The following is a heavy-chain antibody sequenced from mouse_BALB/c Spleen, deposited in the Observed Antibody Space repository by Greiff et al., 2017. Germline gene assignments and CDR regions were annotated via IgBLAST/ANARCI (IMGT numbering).Heavy chain of an antibody. D-gene: IGHD1-1*01. CDR1: GYTFTSYV. CDR3: ARNPLTTVVAYYAMDY. CDR2: INPYNDGT. J-gene: IGHJ4*01. V-gene: IGHV1-14*01. Sequence: EVQGVESGPELVKPGASVKMSCKASGYTFTSYVMHWVKQKPGQGLEWIGYINPYNDGTKYNEKFKGKATLTSDKSSSTAYMELSSLTSEDSAVYYCARNPLTTVVAYYAMDYWGQGTSVTVSS.